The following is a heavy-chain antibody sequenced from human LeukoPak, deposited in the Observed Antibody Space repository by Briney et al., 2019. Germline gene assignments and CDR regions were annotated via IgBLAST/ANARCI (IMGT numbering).Heavy chain of an antibody. D-gene: IGHD4-17*01. CDR2: IIPILGIT. Sequence: AASVEVSCKASGGTFSSYAISWVRQAPGQGLEWMGRIIPILGITNYAQKFQGRVTITADKSTSTAYMELSSLRSEDTAVYYCARSLNYGDFLFDYWGQGTLVTVSS. CDR1: GGTFSSYA. J-gene: IGHJ4*02. CDR3: ARSLNYGDFLFDY. V-gene: IGHV1-69*04.